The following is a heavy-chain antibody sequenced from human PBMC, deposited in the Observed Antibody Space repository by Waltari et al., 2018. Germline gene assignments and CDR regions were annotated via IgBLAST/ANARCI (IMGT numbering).Heavy chain of an antibody. CDR1: GFSLSTSGVG. J-gene: IGHJ3*02. Sequence: QITLKESGPTLVKPTPTLTLTCTFSGFSLSTSGVGVGWIRQPPGKALEWLARIYWNDDKRYSPSLKSRLTITKDTPKNQVVLTRANMDPVDTATNYCAHRLGGHRLTGYAFDIWGQGTMVTVSS. CDR3: AHRLGGHRLTGYAFDI. V-gene: IGHV2-5*01. D-gene: IGHD7-27*01. CDR2: IYWNDDK.